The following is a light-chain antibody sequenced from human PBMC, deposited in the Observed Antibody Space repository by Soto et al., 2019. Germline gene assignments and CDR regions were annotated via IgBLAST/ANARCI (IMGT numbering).Light chain of an antibody. CDR1: SSNIGSNF. V-gene: IGLV1-47*01. CDR3: AAWDDSLSGVV. Sequence: QTVVTQPPSASGTPGQRVTISCSGSSSNIGSNFIYWYQQLPGTAPKLLIYRNNERPPGVPDRFSGSKSGTSASLAISGLRSEDEADYHCAAWDDSLSGVVFGGGTKLTVL. J-gene: IGLJ2*01. CDR2: RNN.